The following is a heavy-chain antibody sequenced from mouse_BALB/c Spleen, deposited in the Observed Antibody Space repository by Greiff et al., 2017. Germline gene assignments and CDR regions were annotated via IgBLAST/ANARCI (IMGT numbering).Heavy chain of an antibody. V-gene: IGHV2-6-7*01. J-gene: IGHJ4*01. CDR2: IWGDGST. CDR3: ARDLGIYYGNYDAMDY. Sequence: VHLVESGPGLVAPSQSLSITCTVSGFSLTGYGVNWVRQPPGKGPEWLGMIWGDGSTDYNSALKSRLSISKDNSKSQVFLKMNSLQTDDTARYYCARDLGIYYGNYDAMDYWGQGTSVTVSS. CDR1: GFSLTGYG. D-gene: IGHD2-1*01.